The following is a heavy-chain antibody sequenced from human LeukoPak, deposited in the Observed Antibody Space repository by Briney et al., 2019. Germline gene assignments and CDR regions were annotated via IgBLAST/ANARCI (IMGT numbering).Heavy chain of an antibody. D-gene: IGHD3-22*01. CDR1: GYTFTSYG. CDR2: ISAYNGNT. CDR3: ARDFRYYYDSSGYYYGATDFSFDY. J-gene: IGHJ4*02. V-gene: IGHV1-18*01. Sequence: GASVKVSCKASGYTFTSYGISWVRQAPGQGLEWMGWISAYNGNTNYAQKLQGRVTMTTDTSTSTAYMELRSLGSDDTAVYYCARDFRYYYDSSGYYYGATDFSFDYWGQGTLVTVSS.